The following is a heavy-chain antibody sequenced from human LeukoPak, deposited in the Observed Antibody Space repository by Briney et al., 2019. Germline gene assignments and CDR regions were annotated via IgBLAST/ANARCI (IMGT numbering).Heavy chain of an antibody. CDR2: IYTSGST. J-gene: IGHJ3*02. CDR3: ASRGGYQDSSYAFDI. Sequence: PSETLSLTCTVSGGSISSYYWSWIRQPAGKGLEWIGRIYTSGSTNYNPSLKSRVTMSVDTSKNQFSLKLSSVTAADTAVYYCASRGGYQDSSYAFDIWGQGTMVTVSS. D-gene: IGHD6-6*01. V-gene: IGHV4-4*07. CDR1: GGSISSYY.